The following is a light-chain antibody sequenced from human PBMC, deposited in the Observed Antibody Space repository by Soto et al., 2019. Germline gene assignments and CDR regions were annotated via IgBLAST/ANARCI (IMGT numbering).Light chain of an antibody. J-gene: IGKJ4*01. CDR3: HQRSNWPPLT. CDR1: QSVGGY. V-gene: IGKV3-11*01. Sequence: DIVLTQSPATLSLSPGDRATLTCRASQSVGGYLDWYQQKPGQAPRLLIYDASNRDSGIPARFSGSGSGTDLTLTISSLGLEDLAVYYCHQRSNWPPLTFGGGTKVEIK. CDR2: DAS.